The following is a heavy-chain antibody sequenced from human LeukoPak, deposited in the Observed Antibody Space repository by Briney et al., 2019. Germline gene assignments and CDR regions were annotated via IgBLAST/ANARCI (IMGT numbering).Heavy chain of an antibody. CDR3: ARAKTLEPTPSNAFDI. V-gene: IGHV1-18*01. Sequence: ASVKVSCKVSGYTLTELSMHWVRQAPGKGLEWMGWISAYNGNTNYAQKFQGRVTMTTVTSTSTVYMELRSLTLDDTAVYYCARAKTLEPTPSNAFDIWGQGTMVTVSS. D-gene: IGHD1-1*01. CDR1: GYTLTELS. CDR2: ISAYNGNT. J-gene: IGHJ3*02.